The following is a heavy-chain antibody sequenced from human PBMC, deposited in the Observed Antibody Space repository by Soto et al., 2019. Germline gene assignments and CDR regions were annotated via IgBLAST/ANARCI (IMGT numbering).Heavy chain of an antibody. J-gene: IGHJ5*02. Sequence: QVQLVQSGAEVKKPGSSVKVSCKASGGTFSSYAISWVRQAPGQGLEWMGGIIPIFGTANYAQKFQGRVTITADDSTSTAYRELSSLRSEDTAVYYCARGALGGVMIVDSFDPWGQGTLVTVSS. CDR2: IIPIFGTA. CDR1: GGTFSSYA. V-gene: IGHV1-69*01. D-gene: IGHD3-22*01. CDR3: ARGALGGVMIVDSFDP.